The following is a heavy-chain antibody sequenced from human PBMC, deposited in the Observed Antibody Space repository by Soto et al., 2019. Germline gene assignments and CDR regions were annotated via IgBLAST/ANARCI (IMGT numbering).Heavy chain of an antibody. J-gene: IGHJ4*02. V-gene: IGHV6-1*01. CDR3: ARGAFIVSPRTVFDY. Sequence: SQTLSLTCAISGDSVSSNSVVWNWIRQSPSRGLEWLGRTYYRSKWYNEYAVSVKSRIAINPDTSKNQFSLQLNSVTPEDTAVYYCARGAFIVSPRTVFDYRGQGSPVTVSS. CDR2: TYYRSKWYN. D-gene: IGHD6-13*01. CDR1: GDSVSSNSVV.